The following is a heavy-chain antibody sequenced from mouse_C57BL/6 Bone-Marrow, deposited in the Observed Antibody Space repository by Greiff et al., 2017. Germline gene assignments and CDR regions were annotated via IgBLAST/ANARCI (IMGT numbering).Heavy chain of an antibody. CDR3: ARADDRNDGFYAMDY. D-gene: IGHD1-1*01. CDR2: ISNLAYSI. J-gene: IGHJ4*01. CDR1: GFTFTDYG. Sequence: EVQLVESGGGLVQPGGSLKLSCAASGFTFTDYGMAWVRQAPRQGPEWVAFISNLAYSIYYAATVTGRFTISRENAENTLYLEMSRLRSEVTAMYYCARADDRNDGFYAMDYWGQGTSVTVSS. V-gene: IGHV5-15*01.